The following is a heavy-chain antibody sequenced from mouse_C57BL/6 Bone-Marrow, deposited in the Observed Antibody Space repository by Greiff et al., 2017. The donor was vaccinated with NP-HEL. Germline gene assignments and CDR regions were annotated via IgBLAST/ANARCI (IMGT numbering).Heavy chain of an antibody. Sequence: DVQLVESGGGLVQPGGSLKLSCAASGFTFSDYGMAWVRQAPRKGPEWVAFLSNLAYSIYYADTVTGRFTISRENAKNTLYLEMSSLRSEDTAMYYCARRATTVQSWVVFDYWGQGTTLTVSS. CDR2: LSNLAYSI. CDR3: ARRATTVQSWVVFDY. CDR1: GFTFSDYG. D-gene: IGHD1-1*01. J-gene: IGHJ2*01. V-gene: IGHV5-15*04.